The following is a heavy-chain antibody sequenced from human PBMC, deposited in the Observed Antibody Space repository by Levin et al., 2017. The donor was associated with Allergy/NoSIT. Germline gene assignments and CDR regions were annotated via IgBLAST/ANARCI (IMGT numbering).Heavy chain of an antibody. CDR3: ARDSGSGLDY. D-gene: IGHD6-19*01. V-gene: IGHV3-13*01. CDR2: IGSAGDT. Sequence: LSLTCAASGFTFSTYGMDWVRQATGKGLEWVSHIGSAGDTWYPDSVKGRFTISRENAKNSLYLQMNSLRAGDTAVYYCARDSGSGLDYWGQGTLVTVSS. J-gene: IGHJ4*02. CDR1: GFTFSTYG.